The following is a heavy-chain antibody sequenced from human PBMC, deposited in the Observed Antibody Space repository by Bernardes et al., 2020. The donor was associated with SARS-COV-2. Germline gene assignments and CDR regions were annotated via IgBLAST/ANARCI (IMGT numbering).Heavy chain of an antibody. J-gene: IGHJ4*02. Sequence: GGSLRLSCAASGFTFSSYAMSWVRQAPGKGLEWVSAISGSGGSTYYADSVKGRFTISRDNAKNSLYLQMNSLRAEDTALYYCAKLTRNGDSFGFDYWGQGTLVTVSS. CDR2: ISGSGGST. CDR3: AKLTRNGDSFGFDY. D-gene: IGHD4-17*01. V-gene: IGHV3-23*01. CDR1: GFTFSSYA.